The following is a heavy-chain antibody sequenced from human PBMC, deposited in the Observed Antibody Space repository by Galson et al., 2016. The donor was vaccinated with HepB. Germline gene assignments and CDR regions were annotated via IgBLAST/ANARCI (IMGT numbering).Heavy chain of an antibody. CDR2: INPDGSQK. J-gene: IGHJ4*02. Sequence: SLRLSCAVSGSIFSGYWMSWVRQAPGEGLEWVANINPDGSQKYYVDSVRGRFTISRDNAKNSLFLYMTNVRADDTALYYCARGRYCSGGGCYQDYGGQGTLVTVSS. D-gene: IGHD2-15*01. V-gene: IGHV3-7*03. CDR3: ARGRYCSGGGCYQDY. CDR1: GSIFSGYW.